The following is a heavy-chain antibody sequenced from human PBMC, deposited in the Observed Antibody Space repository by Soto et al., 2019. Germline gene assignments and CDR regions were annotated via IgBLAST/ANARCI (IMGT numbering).Heavy chain of an antibody. J-gene: IGHJ6*02. D-gene: IGHD2-15*01. CDR1: GGTFSSYA. CDR3: ARASGGKSGGTYYYYGMDV. Sequence: QVQLVQSGAEVKKPGSSVKVSCKASGGTFSSYAISWVRQAPGQGLEWMGGIIPIFGTANYAQKFQGRVTITADESTSTAYMELSSLRSEDTAVYYCARASGGKSGGTYYYYGMDVWGQGTTVTVSS. CDR2: IIPIFGTA. V-gene: IGHV1-69*01.